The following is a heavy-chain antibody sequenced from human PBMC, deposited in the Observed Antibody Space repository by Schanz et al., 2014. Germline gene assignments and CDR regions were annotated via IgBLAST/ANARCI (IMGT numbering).Heavy chain of an antibody. CDR1: GYSLNELS. D-gene: IGHD3-9*01. CDR3: AEVDRTRYYAMDV. Sequence: QVQLVQSGAEVKKPGASVKVSCKVSGYSLNELSMHWVRQAPGRGLEWMGGFHHEDGNTVYAQKFQGRVIMTEDTSTDTADVELSRLTSEDTGVYYCAEVDRTRYYAMDVWGQGTTVTVSS. V-gene: IGHV1-24*01. J-gene: IGHJ6*02. CDR2: FHHEDGNT.